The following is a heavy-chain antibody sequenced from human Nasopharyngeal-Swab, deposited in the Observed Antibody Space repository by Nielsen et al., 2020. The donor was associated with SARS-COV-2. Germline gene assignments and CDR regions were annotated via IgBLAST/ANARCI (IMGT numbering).Heavy chain of an antibody. CDR2: IIPIFGTA. CDR3: ARDNNDILTGYYLNWFDP. V-gene: IGHV1-69*13. D-gene: IGHD3-9*01. CDR1: GGTFSGYA. Sequence: SVKVSCKASGGTFSGYAISWVRQAPGQGLEWMGGIIPIFGTANYAQKFQGRVTITADESTSTAYMELSSLRSEDTAVYYCARDNNDILTGYYLNWFDPWGQGTLVTVSS. J-gene: IGHJ5*02.